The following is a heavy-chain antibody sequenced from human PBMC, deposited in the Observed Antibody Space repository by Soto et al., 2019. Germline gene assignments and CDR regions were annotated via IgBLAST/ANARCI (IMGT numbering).Heavy chain of an antibody. D-gene: IGHD2-2*01. Sequence: EVQLVESGGGLVQPGGSLRLSCAASGFSFSSYSMNWVRQAPGKGLEWVSYISSRSSTIYYADSVKGRFTISRDNAKNSLYLQMSILIAGDTAVYYCATLLVVPAADDYRGQETLVTVSS. V-gene: IGHV3-48*01. J-gene: IGHJ4*02. CDR2: ISSRSSTI. CDR3: ATLLVVPAADDY. CDR1: GFSFSSYS.